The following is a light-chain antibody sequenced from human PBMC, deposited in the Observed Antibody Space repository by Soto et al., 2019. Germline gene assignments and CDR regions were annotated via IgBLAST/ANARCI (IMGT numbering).Light chain of an antibody. J-gene: IGKJ1*01. V-gene: IGKV3-15*01. CDR3: QQYKNWALWT. CDR1: QSVSSN. Sequence: EIVMTQSPATLSLSPGERATLSCRASQSVSSNLAGYQQKSCQASRLLIYGASTRGTGIPARFSGSGSGTEFTLTLSSLQSEDFAVYYCQQYKNWALWTFGQGTKVEIK. CDR2: GAS.